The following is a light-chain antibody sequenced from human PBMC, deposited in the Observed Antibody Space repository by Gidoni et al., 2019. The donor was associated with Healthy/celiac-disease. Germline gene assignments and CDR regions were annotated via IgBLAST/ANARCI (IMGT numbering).Light chain of an antibody. J-gene: IGKJ1*01. CDR1: QRVSRN. CDR2: DAS. V-gene: IGKV3-15*01. CDR3: QKYDNWLTWT. Sequence: IVMTQSPATLYGSPGERAILSCRANQRVSRNLVWYKQKPGQAPRLLIYDASPRATGIPARFSGSGSGTEFTLTIRSLQYEDFAVYYWQKYDNWLTWTFGQGTKVEIK.